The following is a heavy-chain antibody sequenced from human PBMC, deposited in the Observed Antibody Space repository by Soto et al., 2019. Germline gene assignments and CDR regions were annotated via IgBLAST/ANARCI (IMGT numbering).Heavy chain of an antibody. Sequence: SETLSLTCTVSGDSISITSYYWGWVRQPPGKGLEWIGSIHYSGSTHYNPSLQSRVTISGDASKKQFSLKLRSVTAADTAVYYCARMVGPGDRCFDPWGQGTLVSVSS. CDR3: ARMVGPGDRCFDP. CDR2: IHYSGST. J-gene: IGHJ5*02. D-gene: IGHD2-15*01. CDR1: GDSISITSYY. V-gene: IGHV4-39*01.